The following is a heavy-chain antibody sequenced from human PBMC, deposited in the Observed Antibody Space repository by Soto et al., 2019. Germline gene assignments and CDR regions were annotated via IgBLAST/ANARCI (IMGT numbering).Heavy chain of an antibody. CDR3: ARHNYGSGSTYFDY. V-gene: IGHV4-34*01. Sequence: LETLSLTCAVYGGSFSGYYWSWIRQPPGKGLEWIGEINHSGSTNYNPSLKSRVTISVDTSKNQFSLKLNSMTAADTAVYYCARHNYGSGSTYFDYWGQGTLVTVSS. CDR1: GGSFSGYY. CDR2: INHSGST. J-gene: IGHJ4*02. D-gene: IGHD3-10*01.